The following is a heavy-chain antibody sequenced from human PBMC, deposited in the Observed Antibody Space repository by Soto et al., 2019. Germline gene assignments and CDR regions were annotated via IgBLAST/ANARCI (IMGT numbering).Heavy chain of an antibody. Sequence: GGSLRLSCAASGFTFDDYGMSWVRQAPGKGLEWVSCINWNGGSTGYADSVKGRFTISRDNAKNSLYLQMNSLRAEDTALYHCARDIADSGWTPGWFDPWGQGTMVTVSS. V-gene: IGHV3-20*01. CDR3: ARDIADSGWTPGWFDP. CDR1: GFTFDDYG. CDR2: INWNGGST. J-gene: IGHJ5*02. D-gene: IGHD6-19*01.